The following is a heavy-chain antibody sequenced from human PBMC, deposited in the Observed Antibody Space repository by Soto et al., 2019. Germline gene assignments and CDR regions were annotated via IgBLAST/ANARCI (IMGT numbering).Heavy chain of an antibody. D-gene: IGHD5-12*01. J-gene: IGHJ5*01. CDR3: ARERAPDIRFDS. Sequence: QVQLVESGGGLVKPGGSLRLSCAASGFTFTDYYMSWIRQIPGKGLECISYIRVRGDVIHYIDSVKGRFTISRDNAKNSVFLQMDSLRVEDSAIYYCARERAPDIRFDSWGQGTLVTVSS. CDR2: IRVRGDVI. CDR1: GFTFTDYY. V-gene: IGHV3-11*01.